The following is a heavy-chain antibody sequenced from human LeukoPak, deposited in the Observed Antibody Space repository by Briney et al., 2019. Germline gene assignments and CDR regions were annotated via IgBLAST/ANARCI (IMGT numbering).Heavy chain of an antibody. J-gene: IGHJ1*01. CDR2: TYYSGST. D-gene: IGHD6-19*01. CDR1: GGSINTYF. CDR3: ARGVTGGWYGDFQH. V-gene: IGHV4-59*01. Sequence: PSETLSLTCTGSGGSINTYFWSWIRQPPGKGLEWIGYTYYSGSTNYNPSLKSRVTISVDTSKNQFTLKLSSVTAADTAVYYCARGVTGGWYGDFQHWGQGTLVTVSS.